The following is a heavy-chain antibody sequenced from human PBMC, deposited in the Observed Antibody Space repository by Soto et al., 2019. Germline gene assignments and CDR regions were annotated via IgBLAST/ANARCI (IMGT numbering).Heavy chain of an antibody. D-gene: IGHD6-19*01. Sequence: EVQLVESGGGLVQPGGSLRLSCAASGFTFSSYDMHWVRQTTGKGLEWVSAIGTAGDTYYPGSVKGRFTISRENAKNSLYLQMNSLRAGDTAVYYCARARGGYSSGWPFDYWGQGTLVTVSS. J-gene: IGHJ4*02. CDR2: IGTAGDT. CDR3: ARARGGYSSGWPFDY. V-gene: IGHV3-13*01. CDR1: GFTFSSYD.